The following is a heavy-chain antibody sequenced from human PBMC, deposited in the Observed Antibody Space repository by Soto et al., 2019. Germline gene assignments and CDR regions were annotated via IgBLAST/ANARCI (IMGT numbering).Heavy chain of an antibody. J-gene: IGHJ5*02. D-gene: IGHD3-3*01. V-gene: IGHV4-34*01. CDR1: GGSFSGYY. CDR3: ARSLGVVISWWFDP. Sequence: ETLSLTCAVYGGSFSGYYWSWIRQPPGKGLEWIGEINHSGSTNYNPSLNSRATISVDTSKNQCSLKLSSVTAADTAVYYCARSLGVVISWWFDPWGQGTLVTVSS. CDR2: INHSGST.